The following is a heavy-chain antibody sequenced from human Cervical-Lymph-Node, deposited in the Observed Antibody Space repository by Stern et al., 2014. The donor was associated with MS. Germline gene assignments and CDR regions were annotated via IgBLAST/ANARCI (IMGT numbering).Heavy chain of an antibody. D-gene: IGHD3-16*01. CDR3: ASQGERHY. CDR1: GFTFSSHS. V-gene: IGHV3-21*01. CDR2: ISSGSDYK. J-gene: IGHJ4*02. Sequence: VQLVESGGGLVKPGGSLRLSCAASGFTFSSHSMNWVRQAPGKGLEWVSSISSGSDYKYYADSVKGRFTISRDNAKNSLYLQVNSLRAEDTAVYYCASQGERHYWGQGTLVTVSS.